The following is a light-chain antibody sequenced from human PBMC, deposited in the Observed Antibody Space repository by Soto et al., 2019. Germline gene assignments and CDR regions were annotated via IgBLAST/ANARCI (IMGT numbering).Light chain of an antibody. Sequence: QSALTQPASVSGSPGQSITISCTGTSSDVGDYNYVSWYQQHPGKAPKLLIYGVSNRPSGISSHFSGSKSGNTASLTISGLQAEDEADYYCSSYTSTNTLIFGGGTKLTGL. J-gene: IGLJ2*01. CDR3: SSYTSTNTLI. V-gene: IGLV2-14*01. CDR2: GVS. CDR1: SSDVGDYNY.